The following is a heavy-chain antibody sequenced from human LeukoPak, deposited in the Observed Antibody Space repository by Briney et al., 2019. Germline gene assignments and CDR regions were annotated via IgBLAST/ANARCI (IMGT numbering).Heavy chain of an antibody. CDR1: GYXFTDYY. V-gene: IGHV1-2*02. Sequence: PGASVKVSCKASGYXFTDYYINWVRQAPGQGLEWMGWIHPNSGGTNYAQKLQGRVTMTTDTSTSTAYMELRSLRSDDTAVYYCARDVVYSYDQGEPGGFGYWGQGTLVTVSS. CDR3: ARDVVYSYDQGEPGGFGY. J-gene: IGHJ4*02. CDR2: IHPNSGGT. D-gene: IGHD5-18*01.